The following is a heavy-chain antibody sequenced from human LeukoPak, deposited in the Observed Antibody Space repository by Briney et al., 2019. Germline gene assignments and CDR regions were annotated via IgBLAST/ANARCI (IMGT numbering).Heavy chain of an antibody. D-gene: IGHD3-3*01. V-gene: IGHV4-30-4*08. CDR2: IYYSGST. J-gene: IGHJ4*02. CDR3: ARVGVGKRTYSFDF. CDR1: GGSIPNGDYY. Sequence: PSQTLSLTCTLSGGSIPNGDYYWRWIPQPRGKGLESFGYIYYSGSTYYKSSLKSRVTISVDTPKNQFSLNLSSVTAADTDVYYCARVGVGKRTYSFDFWGQGTLVTVSS.